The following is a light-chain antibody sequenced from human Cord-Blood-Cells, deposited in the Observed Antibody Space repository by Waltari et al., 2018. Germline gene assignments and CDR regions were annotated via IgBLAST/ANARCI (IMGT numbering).Light chain of an antibody. CDR1: SLRSYY. Sequence: SSELTQDPAVSVALGQTVRITFTGDSLRSYYVSWYKKKPGQAPVLVLNGKNNRPSEVPDRFSCSSSGNTASLTITGAQAEDEADYYCNSRDSSGNHHVVFGGGTKLTVL. CDR2: GKN. J-gene: IGLJ2*01. V-gene: IGLV3-19*01. CDR3: NSRDSSGNHHVV.